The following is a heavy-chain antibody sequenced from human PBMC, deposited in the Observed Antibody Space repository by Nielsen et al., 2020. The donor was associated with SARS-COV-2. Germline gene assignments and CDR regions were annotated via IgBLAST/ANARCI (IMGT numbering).Heavy chain of an antibody. CDR2: ISSSSSTI. Sequence: GESLKISCAASGFTFSSYSMNWVRQAPGKGLEWVSYISSSSSTIYYADSVKGRFTISRDNAKNSLYLQMNSLRAEDTAVYYCARAVAVLATEYYFDYWGQGTLVTVSS. CDR3: ARAVAVLATEYYFDY. D-gene: IGHD2-15*01. V-gene: IGHV3-48*04. J-gene: IGHJ4*02. CDR1: GFTFSSYS.